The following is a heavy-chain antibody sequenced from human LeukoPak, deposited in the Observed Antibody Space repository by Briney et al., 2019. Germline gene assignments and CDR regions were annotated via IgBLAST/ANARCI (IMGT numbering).Heavy chain of an antibody. CDR2: ISDSGGST. J-gene: IGHJ3*02. D-gene: IGHD3-9*01. V-gene: IGHV3-23*01. Sequence: GGSLRLSCAASGFTFSSFAMTWVRQAPGKGLEWVSTISDSGGSTYYADSVKGRFTISRDNSKDTLYVQMNNLRAEDAAVYYCARYGRNRILTGFDIWGQGTMVTVSS. CDR3: ARYGRNRILTGFDI. CDR1: GFTFSSFA.